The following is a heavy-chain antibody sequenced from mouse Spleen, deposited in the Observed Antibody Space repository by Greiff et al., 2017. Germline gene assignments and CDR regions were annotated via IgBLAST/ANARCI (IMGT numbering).Heavy chain of an antibody. J-gene: IGHJ4*01. V-gene: IGHV1-63*01. CDR3: ARRRRKDSSVHYAMDY. D-gene: IGHD3-2*01. CDR1: GYTFTNYW. Sequence: QVQLQQSGAELVRPGTSVKMSCKASGYTFTNYWIGWAKQRPGHGLEWIGDIYPGGGYTNYNEKFKGKATLTADKSSSTAYMQFSSLTSEDSAIYYCARRRRKDSSVHYAMDYWGQGTSVTVSS. CDR2: IYPGGGYT.